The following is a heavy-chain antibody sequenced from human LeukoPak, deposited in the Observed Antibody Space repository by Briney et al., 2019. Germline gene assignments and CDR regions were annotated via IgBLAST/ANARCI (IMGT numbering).Heavy chain of an antibody. CDR2: INHSGST. Sequence: SETLSLTCAVYGGSFSDYYWNWIRQPPGKGLEWIGEINHSGSTNYNPSLKSRVTVLVDTSKNQFSLKLSSVTAADTAVYYCARGRDYSNYVAGWFDPWGQGTLVTVSS. D-gene: IGHD4-11*01. CDR1: GGSFSDYY. J-gene: IGHJ5*02. CDR3: ARGRDYSNYVAGWFDP. V-gene: IGHV4-34*01.